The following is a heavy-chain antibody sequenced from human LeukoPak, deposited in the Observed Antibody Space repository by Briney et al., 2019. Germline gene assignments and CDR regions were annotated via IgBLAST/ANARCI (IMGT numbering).Heavy chain of an antibody. Sequence: PSETLSLTCTVSGSSISSYYWSWIRQPAGKGLEWIGRIYTSGSTNYNPSLKSRVTMSVDTSKNQFSLKLSSVTAADTAVYYCARENTDYDILTGYYYYYGMDVWGQGTTVTVSS. CDR2: IYTSGST. V-gene: IGHV4-4*07. CDR3: ARENTDYDILTGYYYYYGMDV. D-gene: IGHD3-9*01. CDR1: GSSISSYY. J-gene: IGHJ6*02.